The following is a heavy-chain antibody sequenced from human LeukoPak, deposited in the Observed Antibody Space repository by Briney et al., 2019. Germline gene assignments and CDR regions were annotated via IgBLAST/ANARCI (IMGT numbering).Heavy chain of an antibody. CDR1: GFTFSSYG. D-gene: IGHD3-22*01. CDR2: ISYDGSNK. Sequence: QPGGSLRLSCAASGFTFSSYGMHWVRQAPGQGLEWVAVISYDGSNKYYADSVKGRFTISRDNSKNTLYLQMNSLRAEDTAVYYCAKQLLPTPGGDAFDIWGQGTMVTVSS. V-gene: IGHV3-30*18. J-gene: IGHJ3*02. CDR3: AKQLLPTPGGDAFDI.